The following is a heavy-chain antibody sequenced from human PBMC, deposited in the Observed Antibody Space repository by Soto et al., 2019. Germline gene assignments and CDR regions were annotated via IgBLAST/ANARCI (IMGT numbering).Heavy chain of an antibody. D-gene: IGHD4-17*01. J-gene: IGHJ4*02. CDR1: GYTLTELS. V-gene: IGHV1-24*01. CDR2: FDPEDGET. CDR3: ATGPPSTSDYGGNSFDY. Sequence: ASVKVSCKVSGYTLTELSMHWVRQAPGKGLEWMGGFDPEDGETIYAQKFQGRVTMTEDTSTDTAYMELSSLRSEDTAVYYCATGPPSTSDYGGNSFDYWGQGTLVTVSS.